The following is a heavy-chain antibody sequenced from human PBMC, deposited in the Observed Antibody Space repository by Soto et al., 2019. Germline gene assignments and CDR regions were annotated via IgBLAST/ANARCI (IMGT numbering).Heavy chain of an antibody. Sequence: SETLSLTCAVYGGSFSGYYWSWIRQPPGKGLEWIGEINHSGSTNYNPSLKSRVTISVDTSKNQFSLKLSSVTAADTAVYYCARPDNVLASQVGYYYMDVWGKGTTVTVSS. CDR3: ARPDNVLASQVGYYYMDV. J-gene: IGHJ6*03. CDR2: INHSGST. D-gene: IGHD2-8*01. CDR1: GGSFSGYY. V-gene: IGHV4-34*01.